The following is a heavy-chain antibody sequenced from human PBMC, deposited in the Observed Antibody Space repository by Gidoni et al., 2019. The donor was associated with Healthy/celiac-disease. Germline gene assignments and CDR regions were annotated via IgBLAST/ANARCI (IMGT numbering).Heavy chain of an antibody. J-gene: IGHJ4*02. Sequence: QLQLQESGPGLVKPSETLSRTCTVSGGSSSSRRYYWGWIRQPPGKGLEWSGCIYYSGSTYYNPLPKRPVTLSVDPSKNPFAPQLSSVTAADAAVYFCARDWGGYSSSRADYLGQVTLVTVSS. CDR3: ARDWGGYSSSRADY. CDR1: GGSSSSRRYY. D-gene: IGHD6-13*01. CDR2: IYYSGST. V-gene: IGHV4-39*07.